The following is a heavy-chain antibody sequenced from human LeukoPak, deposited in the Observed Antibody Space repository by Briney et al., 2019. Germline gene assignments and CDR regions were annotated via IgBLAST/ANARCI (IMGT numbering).Heavy chain of an antibody. CDR1: AFTFSTYS. V-gene: IGHV3-48*02. CDR3: TGDPHALDY. J-gene: IGHJ4*02. CDR2: ITGSSSPI. Sequence: GGSLRLSCAASAFTFSTYSMNRVRQAPGKGLEWVSYITGSSSPIYYADSVKGRFTVSRDNAKNSLYLQMNSLRDEDTAVYYCTGDPHALDYWGQGSLVTVSS.